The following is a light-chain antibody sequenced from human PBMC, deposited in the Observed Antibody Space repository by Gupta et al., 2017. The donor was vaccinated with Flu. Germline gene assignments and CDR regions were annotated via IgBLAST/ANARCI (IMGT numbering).Light chain of an antibody. CDR3: GAWDISLTALWV. CDR2: ENS. V-gene: IGLV1-51*02. Sequence: IGHNDLSMWQQMCGLALIRSIYENSRRHSEVPDRFSGSKSGTSASLDITGLQTGDEADYYCGAWDISLTALWVFGGGTKLTVL. J-gene: IGLJ3*02. CDR1: IGHND.